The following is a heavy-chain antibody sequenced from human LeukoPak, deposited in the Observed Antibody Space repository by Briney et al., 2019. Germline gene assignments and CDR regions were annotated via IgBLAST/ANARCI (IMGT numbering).Heavy chain of an antibody. V-gene: IGHV3-15*01. Sequence: GGSLRLSCAASGFTFSNAWMSWVRQAPGKGLEWVGRIKSKTDGGTTDYAAPVKGRFTISRDDSKNTLYLQMNSLKTEDTAVYYCTTDLRYSGSYTIFDYWGQGTLVTVSS. CDR3: TTDLRYSGSYTIFDY. D-gene: IGHD1-26*01. CDR1: GFTFSNAW. CDR2: IKSKTDGGTT. J-gene: IGHJ4*02.